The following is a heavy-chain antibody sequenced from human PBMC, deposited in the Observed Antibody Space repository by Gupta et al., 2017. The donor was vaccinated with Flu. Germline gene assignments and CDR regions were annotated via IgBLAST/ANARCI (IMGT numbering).Heavy chain of an antibody. Sequence: QVQLVESGGGVVQPGRSLRLSCAASGFTFSSYGMHWVRQAPGKGLEWVAVIWYDGSNKYYADSVKGRFTISRDNSKNTLYLQMNSLRAEDTAVYYCARGVTGTTSFVDYWGQGTLVTVSS. CDR1: GFTFSSYG. CDR3: ARGVTGTTSFVDY. D-gene: IGHD1-7*01. CDR2: IWYDGSNK. J-gene: IGHJ4*02. V-gene: IGHV3-33*01.